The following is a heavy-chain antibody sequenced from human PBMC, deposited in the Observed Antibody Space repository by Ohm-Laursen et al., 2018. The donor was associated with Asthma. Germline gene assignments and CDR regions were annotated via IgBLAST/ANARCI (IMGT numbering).Heavy chain of an antibody. CDR3: AKDVKAYYGSGSYYAYHGMDV. CDR2: ISWNSGGI. V-gene: IGHV3-9*01. Sequence: RSLRLSCAASGFTFEDYAMHWVRQAPGKGLEWVSGISWNSGGIGYADSVKGRFTISRDNAKNSLYLQMDSLGPEDTALYYCAKDVKAYYGSGSYYAYHGMDVWGLGTTVTVSS. D-gene: IGHD3-10*01. J-gene: IGHJ6*02. CDR1: GFTFEDYA.